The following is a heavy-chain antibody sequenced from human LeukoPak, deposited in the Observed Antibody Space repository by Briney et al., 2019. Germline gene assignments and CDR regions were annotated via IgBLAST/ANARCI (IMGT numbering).Heavy chain of an antibody. CDR3: ARGLRGKYYYYYMDV. CDR1: GGSFSGYY. V-gene: IGHV4-34*01. CDR2: INHSGST. J-gene: IGHJ6*03. Sequence: SETLSLTCAVYGGSFSGYYWSWIRQPPGKGLEWIGEINHSGSTNYNPSLKSRVTTSGDTSKNQFSLQLSSVTAADTAVYYCARGLRGKYYYYYMDVWGKGTTVTVSS.